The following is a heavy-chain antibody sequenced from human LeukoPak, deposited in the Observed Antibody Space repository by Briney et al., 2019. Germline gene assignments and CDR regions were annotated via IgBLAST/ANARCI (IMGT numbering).Heavy chain of an antibody. J-gene: IGHJ3*02. V-gene: IGHV3-23*01. CDR1: GLTFRNYE. D-gene: IGHD2-15*01. CDR3: AKAGRIVVDMGFDI. CDR2: ISGSGGST. Sequence: GGSLRLSCTTSGLTFRNYEMNWVRQAPGKGLEWVSAISGSGGSTYYADSVKGRFTISRDNSKNTLYLQMNSLRAEDTAVYYCAKAGRIVVDMGFDIWGQGTMVTVSS.